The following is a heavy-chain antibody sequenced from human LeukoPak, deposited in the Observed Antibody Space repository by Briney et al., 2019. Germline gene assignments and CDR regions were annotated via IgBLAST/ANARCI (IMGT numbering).Heavy chain of an antibody. CDR3: ARDHVYGGADY. CDR1: GFRFSTHS. D-gene: IGHD5/OR15-5a*01. CDR2: TSGDGITT. J-gene: IGHJ4*02. Sequence: PGGSLRLSCAASGFRFSTHSMNWVRQAPGKGLEWVSLTSGDGITTYFADSVKGRFTISRDNSKSSLFLQMNSLRTEDTALYYCARDHVYGGADYWGQGTLVTVSS. V-gene: IGHV3-43*02.